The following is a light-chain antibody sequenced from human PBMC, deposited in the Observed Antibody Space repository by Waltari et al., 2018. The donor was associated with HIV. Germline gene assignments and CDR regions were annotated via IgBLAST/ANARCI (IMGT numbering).Light chain of an antibody. CDR1: SSNVGSYNL. V-gene: IGLV2-23*02. CDR3: CSYTGTNPFLL. J-gene: IGLJ2*01. CDR2: EVS. Sequence: QSALTQPASVSGSPGQSITISCTGTSSNVGSYNLVSWYQQHPGIAPKLMIYEVSKRPSGVSNRFSGSKSGNTASLTISGLQAEDDADYYCCSYTGTNPFLLFGGGTKLTVL.